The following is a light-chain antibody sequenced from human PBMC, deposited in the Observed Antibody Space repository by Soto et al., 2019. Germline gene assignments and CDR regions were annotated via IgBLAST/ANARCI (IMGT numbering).Light chain of an antibody. CDR1: ISNIWAGYD. V-gene: IGLV1-40*01. J-gene: IGLJ1*01. CDR2: GNI. Sequence: QSVLTQPPSVSGAPGQRCTISCTGSISNIWAGYDVHWYQQLPGTAPKLLIYGNINRPSGVPDRFSGSKSGTSASLAITGLQAEDEDYYYCQSCDSSLSGSGVFGTGTKVTVL. CDR3: QSCDSSLSGSGV.